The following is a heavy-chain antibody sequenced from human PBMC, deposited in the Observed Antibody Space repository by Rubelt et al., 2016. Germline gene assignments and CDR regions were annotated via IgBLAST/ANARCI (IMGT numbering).Heavy chain of an antibody. J-gene: IGHJ4*02. V-gene: IGHV3-23*04. CDR1: GFTFSNYA. CDR3: ARATYGYFDY. D-gene: IGHD4-17*01. CDR2: VSYSGDTT. Sequence: EVQLVESGGGLVQPGGSLRLSCAASGFTFSNYAMSWVRQAPGKGLEWVSTVSYSGDTTYFADSVKGRFTISRDNAKNTLYLQMNSLRAEDTAVYYCARATYGYFDYWGQGTLVTVSS.